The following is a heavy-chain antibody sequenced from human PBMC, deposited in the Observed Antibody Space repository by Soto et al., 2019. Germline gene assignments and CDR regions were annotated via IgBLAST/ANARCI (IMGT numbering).Heavy chain of an antibody. CDR3: ARAQPYGGNSRWYFDL. V-gene: IGHV4-30-2*01. CDR2: IYHSGST. D-gene: IGHD4-17*01. CDR1: GGSISSGGYS. Sequence: QLQLQESGSGLVKPSQTLSLTCAVSGGSISSGGYSWSWIRQPPGKGLEWIGYIYHSGSTYYNPSLKSRVTISVDRSKNRFSLKLSSVTAADTAVYYCARAQPYGGNSRWYFDLWGRGTLVTVSS. J-gene: IGHJ2*01.